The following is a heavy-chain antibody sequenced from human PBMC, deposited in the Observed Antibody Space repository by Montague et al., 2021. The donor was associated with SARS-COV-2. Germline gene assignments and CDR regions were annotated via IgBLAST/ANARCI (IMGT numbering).Heavy chain of an antibody. D-gene: IGHD3-10*01. CDR2: ISGSGGST. J-gene: IGHJ4*02. CDR3: AKGLSSGSYYSSYFDY. Sequence: RLSWSVSGFTFSSYAMSWVRQAPGKGLEWVSVISGSGGSTYYADSVKGRFTISRDNSKNTLYLQMNSLRAEDTAVYYCAKGLSSGSYYSSYFDYWGQGTLVTVSS. CDR1: GFTFSSYA. V-gene: IGHV3-23*01.